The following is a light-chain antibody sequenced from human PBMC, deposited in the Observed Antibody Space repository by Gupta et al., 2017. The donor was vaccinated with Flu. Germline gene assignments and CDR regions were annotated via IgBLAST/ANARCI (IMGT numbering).Light chain of an antibody. Sequence: QSALTQPASVSGSPGPSINISCTGTSSDVGRSNSVSWYRQHPGKAPSLIIYDVSSRPSGVSSRFSGSKSGNTASLTISGLRAEDETDYYCSSYTSTNTFYVFGTGTKVTVL. CDR2: DVS. J-gene: IGLJ1*01. CDR3: SSYTSTNTFYV. CDR1: SSDVGRSNS. V-gene: IGLV2-14*01.